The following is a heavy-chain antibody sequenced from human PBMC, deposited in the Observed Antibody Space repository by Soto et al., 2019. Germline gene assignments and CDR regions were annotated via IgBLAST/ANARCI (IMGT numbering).Heavy chain of an antibody. V-gene: IGHV4-59*08. J-gene: IGHJ3*02. D-gene: IGHD4-17*01. CDR3: ARLYGRDAFDI. CDR2: IYYSRST. Sequence: PSETLSLTCTVSGGSISSYYWSWIRQPPGKGLEWIGYIYYSRSTNYNPSLKSQVTISVDTSKNQFSLKLSSVTAADTAVYYCARLYGRDAFDIWGQGTMVTVSS. CDR1: GGSISSYY.